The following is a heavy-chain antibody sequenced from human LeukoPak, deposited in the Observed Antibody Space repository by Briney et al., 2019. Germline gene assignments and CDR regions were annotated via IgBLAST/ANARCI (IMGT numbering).Heavy chain of an antibody. CDR1: GYTFTSYG. CDR3: ARISIAAAGPYYMDV. CDR2: ISAYNGNT. V-gene: IGHV1-18*01. Sequence: ASVKVSCKAAGYTFTSYGISWVRQAPGQGLEWMGWISAYNGNTNYAQKLQGRVTMTTDTSTSTAYMELRSLRSDDTAVYYCARISIAAAGPYYMDVWGKGTTVTVSS. D-gene: IGHD6-13*01. J-gene: IGHJ6*03.